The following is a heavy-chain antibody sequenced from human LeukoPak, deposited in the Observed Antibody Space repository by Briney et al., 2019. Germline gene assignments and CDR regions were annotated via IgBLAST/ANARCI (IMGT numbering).Heavy chain of an antibody. J-gene: IGHJ4*02. CDR3: ARILYDSSGYYDDY. CDR2: ISAYNGNT. D-gene: IGHD3-22*01. V-gene: IGHV1-18*01. CDR1: GYTFTSYG. Sequence: ASVKVSCKASGYTFTSYGISWVRRAPGQELEWMGWISAYNGNTNYAQKLQGRVTMTTDTSTSTAYMELRSLRSDDTAVYYCARILYDSSGYYDDYWGQGTLVTVSS.